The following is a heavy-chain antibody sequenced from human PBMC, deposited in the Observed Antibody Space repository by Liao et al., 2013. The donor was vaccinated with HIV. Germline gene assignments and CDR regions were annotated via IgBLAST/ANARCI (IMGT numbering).Heavy chain of an antibody. CDR1: GGSISTYY. Sequence: QVQLQESGPGLVKPSETLSLICTVSGGSISTYYWNWIRQPPGKGLEWIGYIDYSGRMNYNPSLKSRVSMSVDTSKNQFSLNLNSVTAADTAVYYCARDLALWFGELSGGFFDLWGRGTLVTVSS. CDR2: IDYSGRM. D-gene: IGHD3-10*01. CDR3: ARDLALWFGELSGGFFDL. V-gene: IGHV4-59*01. J-gene: IGHJ2*01.